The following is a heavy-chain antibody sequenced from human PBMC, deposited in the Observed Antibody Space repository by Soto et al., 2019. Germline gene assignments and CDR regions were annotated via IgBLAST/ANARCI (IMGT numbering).Heavy chain of an antibody. CDR2: INQDESEK. CDR1: GFTFRNYW. D-gene: IGHD4-17*01. J-gene: IGHJ4*02. CDR3: AKHPRSVGDYHWAYFDY. Sequence: EVQLVESGGGLVQPGGSLGLSCAASGFTFRNYWMAWVRQAAGKGLEWVATINQDESEKNYVDSVKGRFTISRDNAKNSLSLQMNSLRAEDTAVYYCAKHPRSVGDYHWAYFDYWGQGSLVTVSS. V-gene: IGHV3-7*01.